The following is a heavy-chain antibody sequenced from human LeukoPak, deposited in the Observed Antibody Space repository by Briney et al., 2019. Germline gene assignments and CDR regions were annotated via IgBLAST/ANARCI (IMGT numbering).Heavy chain of an antibody. CDR2: INVGNGDT. CDR1: GYTFTNNA. V-gene: IGHV1-3*01. J-gene: IGHJ4*02. Sequence: ASVKVSCKTSGYTFTNNAVHWVRQAPGQRLEFVGWINVGNGDTQYSQKFQGRVTITRDASASTAYMELSSLRSEDTAVYYCARGEKVLDYFDYWGQGTLVTVSS. D-gene: IGHD3-16*01. CDR3: ARGEKVLDYFDY.